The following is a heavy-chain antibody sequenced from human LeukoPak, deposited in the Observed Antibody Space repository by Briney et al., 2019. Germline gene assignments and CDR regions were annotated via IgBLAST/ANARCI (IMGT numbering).Heavy chain of an antibody. Sequence: PSETLSLTCAVYGGSFSGYYWSWIRQPPGKGLEWIGEINHSGSTNYNPSLKSRVTISADTSKNQFSLKLNSVTAADTAVYYCARAYRSSRYFDLWGRGTLVTVSS. V-gene: IGHV4-34*01. CDR1: GGSFSGYY. J-gene: IGHJ2*01. CDR3: ARAYRSSRYFDL. CDR2: INHSGST. D-gene: IGHD6-6*01.